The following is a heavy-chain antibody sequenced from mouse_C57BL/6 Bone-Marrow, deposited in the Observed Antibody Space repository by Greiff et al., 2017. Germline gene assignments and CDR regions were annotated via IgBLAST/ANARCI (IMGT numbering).Heavy chain of an antibody. CDR3: TRRDYGTIGY. Sequence: QVQLQQPGAELVKPGASVKLSCTASGYTFTSYWMHWVKQRPGQGLEWIGMIHPNSGSTNYNEQFKSKATLTVDKSSSTAYMQLSSLTSEDTAAYDCTRRDYGTIGYWGQGTTLTVSS. CDR2: IHPNSGST. V-gene: IGHV1-64*01. J-gene: IGHJ2*01. D-gene: IGHD2-4*01. CDR1: GYTFTSYW.